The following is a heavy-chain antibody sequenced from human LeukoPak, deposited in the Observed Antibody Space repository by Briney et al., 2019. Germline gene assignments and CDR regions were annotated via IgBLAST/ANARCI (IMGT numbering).Heavy chain of an antibody. CDR3: ARNANDGYSSGLRHLDY. CDR2: INPNSGGT. Sequence: ASVTVSCKASGYTFTNYYMHWVRQAPGQGLEWMGWINPNSGGTNYAQKFQGRVTMTRDTSISTAYMELSRLSPDDTAVYYCARNANDGYSSGLRHLDYWGQGTLVTVSS. V-gene: IGHV1-2*02. J-gene: IGHJ4*02. CDR1: GYTFTNYY. D-gene: IGHD5-18*01.